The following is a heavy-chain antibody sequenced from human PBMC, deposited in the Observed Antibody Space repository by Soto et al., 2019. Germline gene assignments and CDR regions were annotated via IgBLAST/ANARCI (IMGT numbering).Heavy chain of an antibody. J-gene: IGHJ4*02. CDR1: GGSISSYY. CDR2: IYYSGST. CDR3: ARVWSSGWYRSFDY. Sequence: SETLSLTCTVSGGSISSYYWSWIRQPPGKGLEWIGYIYYSGSTNYNPSLKSRVTISVDTSKNQFSLKLSSVTAADTAVYYCARVWSSGWYRSFDYWGQGTLVTVSS. D-gene: IGHD6-19*01. V-gene: IGHV4-59*01.